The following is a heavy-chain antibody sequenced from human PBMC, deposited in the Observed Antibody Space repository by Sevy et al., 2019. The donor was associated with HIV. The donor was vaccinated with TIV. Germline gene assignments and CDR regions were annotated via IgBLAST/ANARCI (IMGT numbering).Heavy chain of an antibody. D-gene: IGHD5-12*01. J-gene: IGHJ4*02. CDR3: AKDVSDGYXYFLDF. CDR2: ISNDGGNQ. Sequence: GGSLRLSCAASGFTFRSYGMHWVRQAPGKGLEWVAVISNDGGNQYYADSVKGRFTISRDNSKNTVYLQMNSLRAEDTAVYYXAKDVSDGYXYFLDFWGQGALVTVSS. CDR1: GFTFRSYG. V-gene: IGHV3-30*18.